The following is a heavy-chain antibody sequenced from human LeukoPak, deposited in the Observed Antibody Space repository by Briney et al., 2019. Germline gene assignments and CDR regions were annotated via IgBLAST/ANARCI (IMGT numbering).Heavy chain of an antibody. D-gene: IGHD2-2*01. V-gene: IGHV1-2*02. CDR1: GYTFTDYY. CDR2: INPNNGGP. J-gene: IGHJ6*02. Sequence: ASVKVSCKASGYTFTDYYVHWVRQAPGQGLEWMGWINPNNGGPTYAQNFQGRVTMTRDTSISTVYMELRRLRSDDPAIYDFTRDHCSFANCYEDYYHGMDVWGQGTTVTVSS. CDR3: TRDHCSFANCYEDYYHGMDV.